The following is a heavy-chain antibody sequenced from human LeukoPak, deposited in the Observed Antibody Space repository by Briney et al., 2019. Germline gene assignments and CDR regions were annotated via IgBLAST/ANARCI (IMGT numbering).Heavy chain of an antibody. CDR3: ARDRYGSGSYNDY. CDR2: INPSGGST. Sequence: ASVKVSCKGSGYTFTSYYMHWVRQAPGQGLEWMGIINPSGGSTSYAQKFQGRVTMTRDMSTSTVYMELSSLRSDDTAVYYCARDRYGSGSYNDYWGQGTLVTVSS. D-gene: IGHD3-10*01. V-gene: IGHV1-46*01. J-gene: IGHJ4*02. CDR1: GYTFTSYY.